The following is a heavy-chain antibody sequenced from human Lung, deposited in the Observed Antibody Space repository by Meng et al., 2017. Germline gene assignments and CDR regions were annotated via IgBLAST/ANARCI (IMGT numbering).Heavy chain of an antibody. CDR2: IDPNNDHT. J-gene: IGHJ4*02. D-gene: IGHD6-13*01. V-gene: IGHV1-2*06. CDR1: GYTFAAYW. Sequence: QAQMVQSGPEVKEPGAEVKLSCKPSGYTFAAYWIHWLRQAPGQGLEWMGRIDPNNDHTQYAQNFQGRVTTTSDTSISTVYMELNGLRSDDTAVYYCARDEDISAAGKLFGDYWGQGTLVTVSS. CDR3: ARDEDISAAGKLFGDY.